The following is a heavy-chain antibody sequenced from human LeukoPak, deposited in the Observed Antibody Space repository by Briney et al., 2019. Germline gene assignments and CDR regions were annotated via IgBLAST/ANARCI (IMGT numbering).Heavy chain of an antibody. CDR1: GFTFSSYS. CDR3: ARESHSASDI. D-gene: IGHD2-15*01. V-gene: IGHV3-7*01. Sequence: PGGSLRLSCAASGFTFSSYSMSWVRQAPGKGLEWVASIKQDGSDKYYLDSVKGRFTISRDNAKNSLYLQMNSLTAEDTAVYYCARESHSASDIWGQGTTVTVSS. J-gene: IGHJ3*02. CDR2: IKQDGSDK.